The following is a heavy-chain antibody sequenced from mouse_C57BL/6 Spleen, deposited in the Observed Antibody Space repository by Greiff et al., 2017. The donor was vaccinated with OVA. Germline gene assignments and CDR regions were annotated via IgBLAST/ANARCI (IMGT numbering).Heavy chain of an antibody. CDR3: ARCYYGNPFLGY. Sequence: EVKLQESGAELVKPGASVKLSCTASGFNIKDYYMHWVKQRTEQGLEWIGRIDPEDGETKYAPKFQGKATITADTSSNTAYPQLSSLTSEDTAVYYCARCYYGNPFLGYWGQGTSVTVSS. D-gene: IGHD2-1*01. CDR1: GFNIKDYY. V-gene: IGHV14-2*01. CDR2: IDPEDGET. J-gene: IGHJ4*01.